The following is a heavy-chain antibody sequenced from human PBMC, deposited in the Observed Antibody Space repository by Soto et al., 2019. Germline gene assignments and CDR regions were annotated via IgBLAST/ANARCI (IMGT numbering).Heavy chain of an antibody. V-gene: IGHV1-24*01. CDR3: ATETSAGSSAAFDY. CDR2: FDPEDGET. Sequence: ASVKVSCKVSGYSLTESSMHWVRQAPGKGLEWMGAFDPEDGETVYAQKFQGRVTMTEDTSTDTAYMEVTSLRSEDTAVYYCATETSAGSSAAFDYCGQRSLVSVSS. CDR1: GYSLTESS. D-gene: IGHD6-6*01. J-gene: IGHJ4*02.